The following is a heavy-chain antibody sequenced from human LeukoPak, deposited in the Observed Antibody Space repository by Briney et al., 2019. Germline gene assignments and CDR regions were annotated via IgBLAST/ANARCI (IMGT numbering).Heavy chain of an antibody. V-gene: IGHV4-39*01. CDR2: IYYSGST. CDR1: GGSISSSSYY. CDR3: LGGRIAAAANWFDP. Sequence: TLSLTCTVSGGSISSSSYYWGWIRQPPGKGPEWIGSIYYSGSTYYNPSLKSRVTISVDTSKNQFSLKLNSVTAADTAVYYCLGGRIAAAANWFDPWGQGTLVTVSS. D-gene: IGHD6-13*01. J-gene: IGHJ5*02.